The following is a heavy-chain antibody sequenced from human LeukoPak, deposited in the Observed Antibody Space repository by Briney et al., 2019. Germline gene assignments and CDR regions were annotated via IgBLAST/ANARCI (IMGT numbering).Heavy chain of an antibody. D-gene: IGHD3-22*01. CDR1: GGSISSYY. CDR2: IFYSGTT. V-gene: IGHV4-59*01. Sequence: PSETLSLTCTVSGGSISSYYWSWLRQPPGKGLEWIGFIFYSGTTNYNPSLKSRVTISVDTSKNQFSLKLSSVTAADTAVYYCAIGGWNKFDYWGQGTLVTVSS. J-gene: IGHJ4*02. CDR3: AIGGWNKFDY.